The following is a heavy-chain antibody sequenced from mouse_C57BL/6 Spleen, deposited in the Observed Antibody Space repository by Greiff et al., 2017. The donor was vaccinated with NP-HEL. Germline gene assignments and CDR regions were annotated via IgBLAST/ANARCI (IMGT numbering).Heavy chain of an antibody. Sequence: VQLKQSGPGLVKPSQSLSLTCSVTGYSITSGYYWNWIRQFPGNKLEWMGYISYDGSNNYNPSLKNRISITRDTSKNQFFLKLNSVTTEDTATYYCASPNYYGSNPYAMDYWGQGTSVTVSS. CDR3: ASPNYYGSNPYAMDY. CDR2: ISYDGSN. CDR1: GYSITSGYY. J-gene: IGHJ4*01. D-gene: IGHD1-1*01. V-gene: IGHV3-6*01.